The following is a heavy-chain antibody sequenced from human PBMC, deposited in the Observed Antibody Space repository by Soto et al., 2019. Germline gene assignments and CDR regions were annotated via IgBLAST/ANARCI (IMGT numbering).Heavy chain of an antibody. J-gene: IGHJ4*02. CDR1: GFTVGSAY. CDR2: IYSGGNT. Sequence: DVQLVESGGGLVLRGESLRLSCAASGFTVGSAYMSWVRQAPGKGLEWVAGIYSGGNTYYADSVKVRFTISRDTSKNRIYRQMNSLRAEDADIYYCARDPWVGDIGDYGGQGTLVTVSS. CDR3: ARDPWVGDIGDY. D-gene: IGHD4-17*01. V-gene: IGHV3-66*01.